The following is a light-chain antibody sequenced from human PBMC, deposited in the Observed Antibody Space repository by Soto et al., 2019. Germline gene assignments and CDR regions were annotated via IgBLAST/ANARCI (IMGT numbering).Light chain of an antibody. CDR1: SGDIGSYNR. CDR3: SSYTNINTRAGV. Sequence: QSALTQPASVSGSPGQSITISCTGTSGDIGSYNRVSWYQQHPGKAPKLIIYEVTDPPSGVSNRFSGSKSGNTASLTISGLQAEDEAEYYCSSYTNINTRAGVFGTGTKVTVL. J-gene: IGLJ1*01. CDR2: EVT. V-gene: IGLV2-14*01.